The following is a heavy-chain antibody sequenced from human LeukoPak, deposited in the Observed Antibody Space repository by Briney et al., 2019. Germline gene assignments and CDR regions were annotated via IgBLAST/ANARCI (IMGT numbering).Heavy chain of an antibody. CDR1: GFTFSDYY. D-gene: IGHD2-2*01. CDR2: ISSSSSYT. J-gene: IGHJ4*02. CDR3: AREGYCSSTSCQFDY. V-gene: IGHV3-11*06. Sequence: PGGSLRLSCAASGFTFSDYYMSWIRQAPGKGLEWVSYISSSSSYTNYADSVKGRFTIPRDNAKNSLYLQMNSLRAEDTAVYYCAREGYCSSTSCQFDYWGQGTLVTVSS.